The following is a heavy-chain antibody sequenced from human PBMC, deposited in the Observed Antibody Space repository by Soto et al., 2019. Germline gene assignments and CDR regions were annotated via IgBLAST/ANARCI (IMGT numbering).Heavy chain of an antibody. CDR1: VFTFISYA. V-gene: IGHV3-23*01. CDR2: VSIGGST. D-gene: IGHD2-15*01. J-gene: IGHJ4*02. Sequence: PGRSLRLSCASSVFTFISYAMGWVRQGPGKGLEWVAVVSIGGSTHYADSVRGRFTISRDNSKNTLSLQMNSLTAEDTAVYFCAKRRGAGGHFDYWGQGALVTVSS. CDR3: AKRRGAGGHFDY.